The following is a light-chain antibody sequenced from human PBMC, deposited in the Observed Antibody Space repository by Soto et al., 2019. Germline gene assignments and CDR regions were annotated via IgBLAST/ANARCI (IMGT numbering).Light chain of an antibody. CDR1: QSLLHSNGHNY. CDR3: MQALQSPPWT. Sequence: DIVMTQSPLSLPVTPGAPASVSCRSRQSLLHSNGHNYLDWYLQKPGQSPQLMLYMGYMRASGVPDRFSASGSGTDFILKISRVEAEDVGVYYCMQALQSPPWTXGQGTKVDIK. J-gene: IGKJ1*01. V-gene: IGKV2-28*01. CDR2: MGY.